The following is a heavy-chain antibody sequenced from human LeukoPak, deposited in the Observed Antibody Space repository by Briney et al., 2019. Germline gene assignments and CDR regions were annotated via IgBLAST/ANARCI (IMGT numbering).Heavy chain of an antibody. J-gene: IGHJ4*02. V-gene: IGHV1-2*02. CDR1: GYTFTSYD. Sequence: ASVKVSCKASGYTFTSYDINWVRQAPGQGLEWMGWINPNSGGTNYAQKFQGRVTMTRDTSISTAYMELSRLRSDDTAVYYCARGPYSSGWFDYWGQGTLVTVSS. CDR2: INPNSGGT. CDR3: ARGPYSSGWFDY. D-gene: IGHD6-19*01.